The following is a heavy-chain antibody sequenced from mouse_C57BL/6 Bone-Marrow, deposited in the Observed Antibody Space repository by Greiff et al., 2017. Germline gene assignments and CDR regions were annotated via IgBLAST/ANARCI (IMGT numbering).Heavy chain of an antibody. J-gene: IGHJ1*03. CDR2: IYPRSGNT. D-gene: IGHD1-1*01. V-gene: IGHV1-81*01. CDR3: ARWSYYGSSLYWYFDV. CDR1: GYTFTSYG. Sequence: QVQLQQSGAELARPGASVKLSCKASGYTFTSYGISWVKQRTGQGLEWIGEIYPRSGNTYYNEKFKGKATLTADKSSSTAYMELRSLTSEDSAVYFCARWSYYGSSLYWYFDVWGTGTTVTVSS.